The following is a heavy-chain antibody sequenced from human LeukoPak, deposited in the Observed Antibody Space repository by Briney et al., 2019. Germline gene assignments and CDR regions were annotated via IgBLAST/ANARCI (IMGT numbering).Heavy chain of an antibody. J-gene: IGHJ5*02. CDR1: GGSISSGGYY. Sequence: SQTLSLTCTVSGGSISSGGYYWSWIRQHPGKGLEWIGYTYYSGSTYYNPSLKSRVTISVDTSKNQFSLKLSSVTAADTAVYYCARESKKGRNWFDPWGQGTLVTVSS. V-gene: IGHV4-31*03. D-gene: IGHD3-3*01. CDR2: TYYSGST. CDR3: ARESKKGRNWFDP.